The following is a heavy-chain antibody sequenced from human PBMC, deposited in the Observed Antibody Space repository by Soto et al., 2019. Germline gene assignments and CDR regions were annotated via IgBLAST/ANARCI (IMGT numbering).Heavy chain of an antibody. D-gene: IGHD4-4*01. CDR3: AKERGYSNPSEFDY. J-gene: IGHJ4*02. CDR2: INSNSGST. Sequence: GGSLRLSCAASGFTFDDYGMSWVRQAPGKGLEWVSGINSNSGSTDYADSVKGRFTISRDNAKNSLFLQMSSLRAEDTAVYYCAKERGYSNPSEFDYWGQGTLVTVSS. V-gene: IGHV3-20*04. CDR1: GFTFDDYG.